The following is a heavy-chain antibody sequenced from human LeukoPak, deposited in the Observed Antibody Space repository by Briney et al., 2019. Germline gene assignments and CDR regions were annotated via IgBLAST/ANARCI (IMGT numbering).Heavy chain of an antibody. J-gene: IGHJ4*02. CDR1: GASISSYY. D-gene: IGHD1-26*01. V-gene: IGHV4-59*01. Sequence: PSETLSLTCTVSGASISSYYWSWIRQPPGKGLEWIGYIYYSGSTNYNPSLKSRVTISVDTSKNQFSLKLSSVTAADTAVYYCARRGSYYAYDYWGQGTLVTVSS. CDR2: IYYSGST. CDR3: ARRGSYYAYDY.